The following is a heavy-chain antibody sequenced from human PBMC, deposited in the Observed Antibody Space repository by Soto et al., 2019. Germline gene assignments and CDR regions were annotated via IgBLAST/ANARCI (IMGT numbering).Heavy chain of an antibody. CDR1: GFTFTNYA. V-gene: IGHV3-23*01. CDR3: EKDHISKGIYYFAY. CDR2: ISDSGDRI. Sequence: EVQLLESGGTLAQPGGSLRLSCAASGFTFTNYAMSWVRQAPGKGLEWVSSISDSGDRIYYADSVKGRFTISRDNSRNTLFLELNSLRAEDTAVYFCEKDHISKGIYYFAYWGQGTLVSVSS. J-gene: IGHJ4*01.